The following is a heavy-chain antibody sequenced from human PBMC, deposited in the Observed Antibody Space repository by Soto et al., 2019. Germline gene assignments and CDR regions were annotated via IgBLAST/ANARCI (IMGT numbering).Heavy chain of an antibody. D-gene: IGHD3-10*01. CDR2: IYHSGST. V-gene: IGHV4-30-2*01. CDR1: GGSISSGGYS. J-gene: IGHJ6*02. CDR3: ARDLRYYYGSGSYGMDV. Sequence: SETLSLTCAVSGGSISSGGYSWSWIRQPPGKGLEWIGYIYHSGSTYYNPSLKSRVTISVDRSKNQFSLKLSSVTAADTAVYYCARDLRYYYGSGSYGMDVWGQGTTVTVSS.